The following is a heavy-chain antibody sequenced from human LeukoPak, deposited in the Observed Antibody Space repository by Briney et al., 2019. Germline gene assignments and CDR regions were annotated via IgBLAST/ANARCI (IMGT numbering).Heavy chain of an antibody. CDR2: FYHGGST. V-gene: IGHV4-38-2*01. J-gene: IGHJ4*02. CDR3: ARSEAYCGGDCYFPLDY. CDR1: GESFSGYY. Sequence: PSETLSLTCAVYGESFSGYYWGWIRQPPGKGLEWIGSFYHGGSTFYNPSLKSRITISVDTSKNQFSLRLSSVTAAATAVYYCARSEAYCGGDCYFPLDYWGQGTLVTVSS. D-gene: IGHD2-21*02.